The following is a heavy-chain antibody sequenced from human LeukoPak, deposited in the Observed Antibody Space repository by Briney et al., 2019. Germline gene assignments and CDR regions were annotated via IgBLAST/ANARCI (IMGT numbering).Heavy chain of an antibody. Sequence: GGSLRLSCAASGFTFSSYSMNWVRQAPGKGLEWVSSISSSSSYIYYADSVKGRFTISRDNAKNSLYLQMNSLRAEDTAVYYCAAKEEWRQWLRDYWGQGTLVTVSS. V-gene: IGHV3-21*01. CDR2: ISSSSSYI. CDR1: GFTFSSYS. CDR3: AAKEEWRQWLRDY. D-gene: IGHD6-19*01. J-gene: IGHJ4*02.